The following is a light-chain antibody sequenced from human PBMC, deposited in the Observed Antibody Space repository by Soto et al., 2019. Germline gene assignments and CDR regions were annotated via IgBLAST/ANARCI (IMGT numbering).Light chain of an antibody. Sequence: RCPSHVSGSVGDSVMIAWQASQSISSWLAWYQQKPGKAPKLLIYDASSFESGVPSRFSGSGSETEFSLTISSLQPDDFATYYCQQDSSYPRTFGEGTKVDIK. CDR2: DAS. V-gene: IGKV1-5*01. J-gene: IGKJ1*01. CDR3: QQDSSYPRT. CDR1: QSISSW.